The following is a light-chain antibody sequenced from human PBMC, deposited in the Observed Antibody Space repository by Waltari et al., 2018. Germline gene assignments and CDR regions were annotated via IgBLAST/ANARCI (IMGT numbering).Light chain of an antibody. CDR3: QQTSSTPPYT. J-gene: IGKJ2*01. V-gene: IGKV1-39*01. Sequence: DIQMTQSPSSLSASVGDRVTITCRASQSISSYLNWYQQKPGKAPKLLSYVASSLQSGVPSSFSGSGSGTDFTLTISSLQSEDFATYYCQQTSSTPPYTFGQGTKLEIK. CDR2: VAS. CDR1: QSISSY.